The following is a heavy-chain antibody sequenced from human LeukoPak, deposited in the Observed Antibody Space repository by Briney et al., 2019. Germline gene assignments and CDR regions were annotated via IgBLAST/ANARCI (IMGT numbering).Heavy chain of an antibody. Sequence: PGGSLRLSCAASGFTFSSYSMNWVRQAPGKGLEWVSYISSSSSTIYYADSVKGRFTISRDNAKNSLYLQMNSLRAEDTAVYYCSRGQTSGSFSNWFDPWGQGTLVTVSS. D-gene: IGHD3-10*01. CDR3: SRGQTSGSFSNWFDP. CDR2: ISSSSSTI. J-gene: IGHJ5*02. CDR1: GFTFSSYS. V-gene: IGHV3-48*01.